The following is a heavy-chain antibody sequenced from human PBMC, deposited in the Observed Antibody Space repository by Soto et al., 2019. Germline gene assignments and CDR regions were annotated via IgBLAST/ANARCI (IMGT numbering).Heavy chain of an antibody. J-gene: IGHJ5*02. Sequence: EVQLVESGGGLVQPGGSLRLSCAASGFTFSSYWMHWVRQAPGKGLVWVSRIISDGSSTSYADSVKGRFTISRDNAKNTLYVQMNSLRAEGTAGYSGSRDHVVSPNWFDPWGQGTLVTVSS. D-gene: IGHD2-21*01. CDR2: IISDGSST. CDR1: GFTFSSYW. V-gene: IGHV3-74*01. CDR3: SRDHVVSPNWFDP.